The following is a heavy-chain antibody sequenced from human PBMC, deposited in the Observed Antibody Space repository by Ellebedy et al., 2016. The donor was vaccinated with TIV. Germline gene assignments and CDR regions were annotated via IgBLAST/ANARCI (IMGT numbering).Heavy chain of an antibody. CDR2: ISDDGSNK. CDR1: GFTFASYG. D-gene: IGHD3-22*01. V-gene: IGHV3-30*18. CDR3: AKDTYESSFDY. Sequence: GESLKISCAASGFTFASYGMHWVRQAAGKGLEWVAVISDDGSNKFYADSLKGRFTISRDNSKNTLYLHMNSLRPADTAVYYCAKDTYESSFDYWGQGTLVTVSS. J-gene: IGHJ4*02.